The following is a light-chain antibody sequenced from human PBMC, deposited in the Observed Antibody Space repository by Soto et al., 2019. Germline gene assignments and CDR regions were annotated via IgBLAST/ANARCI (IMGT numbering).Light chain of an antibody. V-gene: IGKV1-39*01. CDR2: ATS. CDR3: QQSYSTPYP. CDR1: QGIIKY. Sequence: DLLMTQFPSSLSASVGDGVTITCRASQGIIKYLNWYQQKPGKAPKLLIYATSSLQGGVPSRFSGSGSGTDFSLTISSLQPEDFATYYCQQSYSTPYPFAQGTKLEIK. J-gene: IGKJ2*01.